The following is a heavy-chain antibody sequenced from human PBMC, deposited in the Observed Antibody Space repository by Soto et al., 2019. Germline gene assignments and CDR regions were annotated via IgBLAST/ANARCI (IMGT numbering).Heavy chain of an antibody. Sequence: PSETLSLTCTVSGSSISSYYWSWIRQPPGKGLEWIGYIYYSGSTNYNPSLKSRVTISVDTSKNQFSLKLSSVTAADTAVYYCARDQEPLGQFDYWGQGTLVTVSS. V-gene: IGHV4-59*01. D-gene: IGHD6-13*01. CDR2: IYYSGST. CDR1: GSSISSYY. CDR3: ARDQEPLGQFDY. J-gene: IGHJ4*02.